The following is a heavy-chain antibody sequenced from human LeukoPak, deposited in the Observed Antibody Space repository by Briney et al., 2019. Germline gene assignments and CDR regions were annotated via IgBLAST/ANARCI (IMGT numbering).Heavy chain of an antibody. J-gene: IGHJ4*02. D-gene: IGHD3-3*01. CDR2: IYYSGST. CDR1: GGSISSYY. CDR3: ARQGWSGYLDY. Sequence: PSETLSLTCTVSGGSISSYYWSWIRQPPGKGLEWIGYIYYSGSTNYSPSLKSRVTISVDTSKNQFSLKLSSVTAADTAVYYCARQGWSGYLDYWGQGTLVTVSS. V-gene: IGHV4-59*01.